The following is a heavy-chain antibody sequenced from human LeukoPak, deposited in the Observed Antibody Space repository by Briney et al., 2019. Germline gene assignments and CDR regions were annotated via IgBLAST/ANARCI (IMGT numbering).Heavy chain of an antibody. CDR2: IYFSGST. Sequence: PSETLSLTCTVSGGSISSSSYYWGWIRQPPGMGLDWLGIIYFSGSTLYNPSLNSRITISMDRSQNQFSLSLTSVTAADTAMYYCATGKERDYFYMDVWGKGTTVAVSS. D-gene: IGHD1-26*01. CDR1: GGSISSSSYY. V-gene: IGHV4-39*07. J-gene: IGHJ6*03. CDR3: ATGKERDYFYMDV.